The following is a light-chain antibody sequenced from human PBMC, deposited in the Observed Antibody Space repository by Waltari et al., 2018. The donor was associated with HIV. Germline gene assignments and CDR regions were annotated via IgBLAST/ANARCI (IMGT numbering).Light chain of an antibody. V-gene: IGLV1-47*01. J-gene: IGLJ2*01. Sequence: QAALTQPPSASGTPGQRVTISCSGGSANIGRNSVSWFQQVPGTAPKPLIYKDNRRPSGVPDRFSASKSCTSASLAISGLRSEDEADYYCAAWDGSLRGLVFGGGTKLTVL. CDR1: SANIGRNS. CDR3: AAWDGSLRGLV. CDR2: KDN.